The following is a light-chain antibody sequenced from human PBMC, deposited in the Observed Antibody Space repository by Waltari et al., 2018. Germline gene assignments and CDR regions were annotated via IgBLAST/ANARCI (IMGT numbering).Light chain of an antibody. J-gene: IGKJ2*01. CDR3: QQYGSLPHT. CDR2: GAS. V-gene: IGKV3-20*01. Sequence: ENVLTQSPGTLSLSPGEKATLSCRASRSVTSSSLAWYQQKPGQAPRLLISGASSRATGIPDRFSGSGSGTDFTLTISRLEPEDFAVYYCQQYGSLPHTFGQGTNLEIK. CDR1: RSVTSSS.